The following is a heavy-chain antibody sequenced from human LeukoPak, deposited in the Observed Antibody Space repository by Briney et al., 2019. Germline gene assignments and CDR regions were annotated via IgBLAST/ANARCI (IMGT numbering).Heavy chain of an antibody. J-gene: IGHJ4*02. CDR3: AKGSSGWYKVPFDY. V-gene: IGHV3-9*03. CDR2: ISWNSGSI. D-gene: IGHD6-19*01. Sequence: GGSLRLSCAASGFTFDDYAMHWVRPAPGKGLEWGSGISWNSGSIGYADSVKGRFTISRDNAKTSLYLQMNSLRAEDMALYYCAKGSSGWYKVPFDYWGQGTLVTVSS. CDR1: GFTFDDYA.